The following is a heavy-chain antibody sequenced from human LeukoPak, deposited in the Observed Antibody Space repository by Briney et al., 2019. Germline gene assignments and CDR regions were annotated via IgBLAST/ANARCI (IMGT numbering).Heavy chain of an antibody. CDR3: ARGQSALRFLDYYMDV. CDR1: GGTLSSYA. V-gene: IGHV1-69*05. J-gene: IGHJ6*03. Sequence: SVKVSCKASGGTLSSYAISWVRPATAQGLEWMGGIIPIFGTANYAQKFQGRVTITTDESTSTAYMELSSLRSEDTAVYYCARGQSALRFLDYYMDVWGKGTTVTVSS. D-gene: IGHD3-3*01. CDR2: IIPIFGTA.